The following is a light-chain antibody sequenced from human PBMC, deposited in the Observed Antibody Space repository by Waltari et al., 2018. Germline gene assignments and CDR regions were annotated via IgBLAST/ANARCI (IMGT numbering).Light chain of an antibody. CDR3: SSYTTSSTLV. CDR2: DVS. CDR1: PSYVGGYNY. Sequence: QSALTQPASVSGSPGPSITISCTGTPSYVGGYNYLPWYQEHPGTAPKLMIYDVSNRPSGVSNRFSGSKSGNTASLTISGLQAEDEADYYCSSYTTSSTLVFGGGTKLTVL. J-gene: IGLJ3*02. V-gene: IGLV2-14*03.